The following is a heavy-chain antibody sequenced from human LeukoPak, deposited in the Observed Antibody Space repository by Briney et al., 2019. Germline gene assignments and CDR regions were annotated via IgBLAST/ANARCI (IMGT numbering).Heavy chain of an antibody. D-gene: IGHD3-10*01. CDR2: ITGSGDGT. CDR3: VKGFVHPTYYFDY. J-gene: IGHJ4*02. CDR1: GFTFSNYA. Sequence: GGSLRLSCAAPGFTFSNYAMMWVRQAPGKRLEWVSSITGSGDGTYYADSVRGRFTISRDNSENTLYLQLDSLRAEDTAVYFCVKGFVHPTYYFDYWGQGTLVTVSS. V-gene: IGHV3-23*01.